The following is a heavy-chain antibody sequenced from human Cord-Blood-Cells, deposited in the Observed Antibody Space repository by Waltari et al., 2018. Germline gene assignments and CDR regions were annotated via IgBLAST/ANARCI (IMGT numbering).Heavy chain of an antibody. J-gene: IGHJ4*02. V-gene: IGHV3-9*01. D-gene: IGHD1-26*01. CDR2: ISWNSGSI. Sequence: EVQLVESGGGLVQHGRSLRLSCAASGFTFDDYAITWVRQAPGKGLEWVSGISWNSGSIGYADSVKGRFTISRDNAKNSLYLQMNSLRAEDTALYYCAKDVVGATPDYWGQGTLVTVSS. CDR1: GFTFDDYA. CDR3: AKDVVGATPDY.